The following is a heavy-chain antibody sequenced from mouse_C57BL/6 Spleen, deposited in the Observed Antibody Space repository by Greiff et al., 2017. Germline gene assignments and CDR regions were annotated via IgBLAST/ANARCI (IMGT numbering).Heavy chain of an antibody. Sequence: QVQLKQPGAELVKPGASVKLSCKASGYTFTSYWMQWVKQRPGQGLEWIGEIDPSDSYTNYNQKFKGKATLTVDTSSSTAYMQLSSLTSEDSAVYYCARSRYYYGFPHWYFDVWGTGTTVTVSS. CDR2: IDPSDSYT. CDR3: ARSRYYYGFPHWYFDV. CDR1: GYTFTSYW. J-gene: IGHJ1*03. D-gene: IGHD1-1*01. V-gene: IGHV1-50*01.